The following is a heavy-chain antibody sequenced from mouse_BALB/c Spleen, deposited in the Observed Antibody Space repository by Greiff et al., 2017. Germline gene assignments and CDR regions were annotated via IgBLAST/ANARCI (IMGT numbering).Heavy chain of an antibody. Sequence: EVQLQQSGAELVRSGASVKLSCTASGFNIKDYYMHWVKQRPEQGLEWIGWIDPENGDTEYAPKFQGKATMTADTSSNTAYLQLSSLTSEDTAVYYCNAGDSSGSYYFDYWGQGTTLTVSS. CDR3: NAGDSSGSYYFDY. CDR2: IDPENGDT. J-gene: IGHJ2*01. CDR1: GFNIKDYY. D-gene: IGHD3-2*01. V-gene: IGHV14-4*02.